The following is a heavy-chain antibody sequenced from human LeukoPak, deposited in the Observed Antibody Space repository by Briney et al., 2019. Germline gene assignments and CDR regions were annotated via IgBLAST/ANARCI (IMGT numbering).Heavy chain of an antibody. D-gene: IGHD3-22*01. Sequence: GRSLRLPCAASGFTFSSYGMHWVRQAPGKGLEWVAVISYDGSNKYYADSVKGRFTISRDNSKNTLYLQMNSLRAEDTAVYYCAKGADSSGYYYAEYFQHWGQGTLVTVSS. CDR3: AKGADSSGYYYAEYFQH. CDR1: GFTFSSYG. CDR2: ISYDGSNK. V-gene: IGHV3-30*18. J-gene: IGHJ1*01.